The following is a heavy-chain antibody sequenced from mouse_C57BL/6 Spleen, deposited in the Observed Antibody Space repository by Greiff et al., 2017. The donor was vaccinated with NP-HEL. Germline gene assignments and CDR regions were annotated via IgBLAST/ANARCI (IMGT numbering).Heavy chain of an antibody. CDR1: GFTFSSYA. CDR3: AREGTVVATRYFDV. Sequence: EVQLVESGGGLVKPGGSLKLSCAASGFTFSSYAMSWVRQTPEKRLEWVATISDGGGYTYYPDNVKGRFTISRDNAKNNLYLQMSHLTSEDTAMYYCAREGTVVATRYFDVWGTGTTVTVSS. V-gene: IGHV5-4*01. D-gene: IGHD1-1*01. J-gene: IGHJ1*03. CDR2: ISDGGGYT.